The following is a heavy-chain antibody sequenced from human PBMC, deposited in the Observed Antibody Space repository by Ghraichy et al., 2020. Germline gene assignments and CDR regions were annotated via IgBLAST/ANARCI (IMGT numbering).Heavy chain of an antibody. CDR2: ITTSSRFI. CDR1: GFTFSDYN. D-gene: IGHD4-23*01. J-gene: IGHJ6*02. CDR3: ARPSTVERFYYYDGMDV. Sequence: GGSLRLSCVGSGFTFSDYNMNWVRQAPGKGLEWVSYITTSSRFISYSDSVKGRFTVSRDNAKNSLYLQMRSLRDEDTAVYYCARPSTVERFYYYDGMDVWGQGTPVTVSS. V-gene: IGHV3-48*02.